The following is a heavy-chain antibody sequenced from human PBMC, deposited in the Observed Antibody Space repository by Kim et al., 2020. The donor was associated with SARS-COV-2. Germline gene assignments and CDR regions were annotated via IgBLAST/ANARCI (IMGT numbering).Heavy chain of an antibody. Sequence: GGSLRLSCAASGFTFDDYAMHWVRQAPGKGLEWVSGISWNSGSIGYADSVKGRFTISRDNAKNSLYLQMNSLRAEDTALYYCAKGYGSGSYYNYFDYWG. CDR3: AKGYGSGSYYNYFDY. V-gene: IGHV3-9*01. J-gene: IGHJ4*01. CDR1: GFTFDDYA. CDR2: ISWNSGSI. D-gene: IGHD3-10*01.